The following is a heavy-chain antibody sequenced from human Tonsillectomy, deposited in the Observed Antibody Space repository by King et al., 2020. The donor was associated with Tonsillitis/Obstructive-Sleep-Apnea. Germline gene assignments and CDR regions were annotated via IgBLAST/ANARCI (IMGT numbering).Heavy chain of an antibody. CDR1: GYTFTGYY. Sequence: QLVQSGAEVKKPGASVKVSCKASGYTFTGYYMHWVRQAPGQGLEWKGWINPNSGGTNYAKKFQGWVTMTRDTSIRTAYMELSRLRSDDTAVYYCARGLRGYSYGYYYYYMDVWGKGTTVTVSS. V-gene: IGHV1-2*04. J-gene: IGHJ6*03. D-gene: IGHD5-18*01. CDR3: ARGLRGYSYGYYYYYMDV. CDR2: INPNSGGT.